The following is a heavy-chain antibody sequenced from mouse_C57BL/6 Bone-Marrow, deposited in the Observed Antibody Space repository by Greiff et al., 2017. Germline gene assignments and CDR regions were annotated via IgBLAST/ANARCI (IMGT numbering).Heavy chain of an antibody. CDR1: GYAFTNYL. CDR3: ARVWGPYCYGSSFGYFDV. V-gene: IGHV1-54*01. CDR2: INPGSGGT. D-gene: IGHD1-1*01. J-gene: IGHJ1*03. Sequence: QVQLQQSGAELVRPGTSVKVSCKASGYAFTNYLIEWVKQRPGQGLEWIGVINPGSGGTNYNEKFKGKATLTADKSSSTASMQLSSLTSEDSAVYFCARVWGPYCYGSSFGYFDVWGTGTTVTVSS.